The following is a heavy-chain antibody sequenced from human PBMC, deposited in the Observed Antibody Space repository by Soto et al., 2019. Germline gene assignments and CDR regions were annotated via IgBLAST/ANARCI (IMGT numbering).Heavy chain of an antibody. Sequence: KTSETLSLTCTVSGGSISSGGYYWSWIRQHPGKGLEWIGYIYNNESTYYNPSLKSRVAISADTSKNQFSLKLNSVTAADTAVYYCARDKGRGSSYYHYYGMDVWGQGTTVTVSS. J-gene: IGHJ6*02. CDR1: GGSISSGGYY. D-gene: IGHD2-15*01. V-gene: IGHV4-31*03. CDR2: IYNNEST. CDR3: ARDKGRGSSYYHYYGMDV.